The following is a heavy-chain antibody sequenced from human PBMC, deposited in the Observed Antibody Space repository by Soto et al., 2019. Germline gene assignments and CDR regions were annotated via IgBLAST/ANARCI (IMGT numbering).Heavy chain of an antibody. J-gene: IGHJ4*02. CDR1: GFTFRSYA. D-gene: IGHD3-10*01. V-gene: IGHV3-23*01. Sequence: GGSLRLSCAGSGFTFRSYAMSWVRQAPGKGLEWVSAISGSGGSTYYADSVKGRFTISPENPKNPLYLQMHSLRAEDTAVYYCAKQPHYYGSGSYYKPFYWGQGTLLTVSS. CDR3: AKQPHYYGSGSYYKPFY. CDR2: ISGSGGST.